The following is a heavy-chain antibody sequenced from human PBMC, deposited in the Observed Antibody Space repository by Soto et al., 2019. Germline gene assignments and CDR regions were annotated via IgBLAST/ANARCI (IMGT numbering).Heavy chain of an antibody. V-gene: IGHV3-30*18. CDR2: ISHDGSSK. CDR1: GFIFSGYG. Sequence: QVPLVESGGGVVQPGRSLRLACAASGFIFSGYGMHWVRQAPGKGLEWVAVISHDGSSKFYADSVKGRFTISRDNSMNTLYLEMSSLRPDDTAVYYCEKERVVRGVTDYWGQGTLVTVSS. CDR3: EKERVVRGVTDY. J-gene: IGHJ4*02. D-gene: IGHD3-10*01.